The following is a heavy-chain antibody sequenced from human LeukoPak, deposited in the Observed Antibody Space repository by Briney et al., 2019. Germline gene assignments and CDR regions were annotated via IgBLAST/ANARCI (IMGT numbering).Heavy chain of an antibody. CDR2: IYTSGST. Sequence: SETLSLTCTVSGGSISSCYWSWIRQPAGKGLEWIGRIYTSGSTNYNPSLKSRVTMSVDTSKNQFSLKLSSVTAADTAVCYCARDGYYDSSGYPNWFDPWGQGTLVTVSS. V-gene: IGHV4-4*07. CDR1: GGSISSCY. J-gene: IGHJ5*02. D-gene: IGHD3-22*01. CDR3: ARDGYYDSSGYPNWFDP.